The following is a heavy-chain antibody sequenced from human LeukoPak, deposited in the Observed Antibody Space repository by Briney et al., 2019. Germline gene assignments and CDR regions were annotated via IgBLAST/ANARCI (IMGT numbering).Heavy chain of an antibody. V-gene: IGHV3-7*03. Sequence: TGGSLRLSCAASGFAFNNSWMNWVRQAPGKGLEWMASITPDSSDTYYVDSVEGRFAISRDNTKNSLNLHMNSLRAEDTAVYYCARRYFDLWGQGTMVTVSS. CDR1: GFAFNNSW. CDR2: ITPDSSDT. CDR3: ARRYFDL. J-gene: IGHJ3*01.